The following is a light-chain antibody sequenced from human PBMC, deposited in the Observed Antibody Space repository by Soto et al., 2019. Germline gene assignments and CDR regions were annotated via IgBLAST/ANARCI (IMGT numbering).Light chain of an antibody. Sequence: EIVLTQSPVTLSLSPGERATLSCRASQSVFSSLAWYQQKPGQAPRLLIYDASTRATAIPARFRGSGSGTDFTLTISSLEPEDFAVYYCQQRSNWPLTFGGGTKVEIK. J-gene: IGKJ4*01. CDR1: QSVFSS. CDR3: QQRSNWPLT. V-gene: IGKV3-11*01. CDR2: DAS.